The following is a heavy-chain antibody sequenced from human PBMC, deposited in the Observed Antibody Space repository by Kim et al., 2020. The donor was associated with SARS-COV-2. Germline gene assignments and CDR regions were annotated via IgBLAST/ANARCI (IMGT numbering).Heavy chain of an antibody. V-gene: IGHV1-46*02. J-gene: IGHJ4*02. CDR3: ARDLNPHLSSSWYGFDY. D-gene: IGHD6-13*01. CDR1: GYTFNNYY. Sequence: ASVKVSCKASGYTFNNYYLHWVRQAPGQGLEWMGIINPSGGYTSYAEKFQGRLTMTRDTSMSTVYMELSSLRSGDTAIYYCARDLNPHLSSSWYGFDYWGQGTLVTVSS. CDR2: INPSGGYT.